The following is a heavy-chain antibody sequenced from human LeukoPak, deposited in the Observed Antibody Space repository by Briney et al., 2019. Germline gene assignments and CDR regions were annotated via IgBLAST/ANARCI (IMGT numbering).Heavy chain of an antibody. CDR1: GFTVSNSW. V-gene: IGHV3-74*01. CDR3: ARGGLPGGFDY. D-gene: IGHD7-27*01. Sequence: GGSLKLSCAASGFTVSNSWMFWVRQAPGKGLMYVSEINNDGNRIRYVDSVKGRFTISRDGAKNTLFLQMNSLRDDDTAMYYCARGGLPGGFDYWGQGILVTVSS. J-gene: IGHJ4*02. CDR2: INNDGNRI.